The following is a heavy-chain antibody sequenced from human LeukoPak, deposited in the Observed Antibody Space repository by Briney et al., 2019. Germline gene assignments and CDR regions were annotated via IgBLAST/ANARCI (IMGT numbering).Heavy chain of an antibody. J-gene: IGHJ6*01. CDR3: VRVPTVGGVAFSMDV. D-gene: IGHD1-26*01. CDR1: GFTFSDYY. Sequence: GGSLRLSCAVSGFTFSDYYLDWVRQAPGKGLEWVGRSRGKANSYTTEYAASVKGRFTISRDESKNSLYLQMNSLESDDTAVYYCVRVPTVGGVAFSMDVWGKGTTVTVSS. V-gene: IGHV3-72*01. CDR2: SRGKANSYTT.